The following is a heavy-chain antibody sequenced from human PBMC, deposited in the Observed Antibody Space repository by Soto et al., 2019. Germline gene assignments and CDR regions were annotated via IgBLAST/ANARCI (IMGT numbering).Heavy chain of an antibody. CDR3: ARDLGAAAGNYDY. CDR1: SGSISSSNW. V-gene: IGHV4-4*02. D-gene: IGHD6-13*01. J-gene: IGHJ4*02. CDR2: IYHSGST. Sequence: SETLSLTCAVSSGSISSSNWWSWVRQPPGKGLEWIGEIYHSGSTNYNPSLKSRVTISVDKSKNQFSLKLSSVTAADTAVYYYARDLGAAAGNYDYWGQGTLVTVSS.